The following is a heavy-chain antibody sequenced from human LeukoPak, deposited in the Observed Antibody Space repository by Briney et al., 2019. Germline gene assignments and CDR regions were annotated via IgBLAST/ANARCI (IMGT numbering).Heavy chain of an antibody. V-gene: IGHV1-46*01. CDR1: GYTFTSYY. CDR3: ARGHIVVVPAAQVYYFDY. Sequence: GASVKVSCRASGYTFTSYYMHWVRQAPGQGLEWMGIINPSGGSTSYAQKFQGRVTMTRDTSTSTVYMELSSLRSEDTAVYYCARGHIVVVPAAQVYYFDYWGQGTLVTVSS. J-gene: IGHJ4*02. CDR2: INPSGGST. D-gene: IGHD2-2*01.